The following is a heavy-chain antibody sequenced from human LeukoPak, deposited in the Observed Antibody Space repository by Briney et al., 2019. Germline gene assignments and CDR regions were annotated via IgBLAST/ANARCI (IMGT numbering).Heavy chain of an antibody. V-gene: IGHV4-4*07. J-gene: IGHJ4*02. Sequence: SETLSLTCTVSGGSISSYYWSWIRQPAGKGLEWIGRIYTSVSTNYNPSLNSRVTMSVDTSKNQFSLKLSSVTAADTPVYYCARHLTPGTYYFDYWGQGTLVTVSS. CDR2: IYTSVST. D-gene: IGHD1/OR15-1a*01. CDR3: ARHLTPGTYYFDY. CDR1: GGSISSYY.